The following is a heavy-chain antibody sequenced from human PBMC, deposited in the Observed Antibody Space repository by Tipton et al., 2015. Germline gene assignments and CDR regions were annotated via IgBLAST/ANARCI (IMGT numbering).Heavy chain of an antibody. V-gene: IGHV4-31*03. D-gene: IGHD4-23*01. CDR3: ARGLGGNSESWFDP. CDR2: IYYSGST. J-gene: IGHJ5*02. Sequence: LSLTCTVSGGAINSGDNYWTWIRQHPGKGLEWIRYIYYSGSTYYNPSLKSRVSISLDRSKTQFSLNLSSVTAADTAVYYCARGLGGNSESWFDPWGQGTLVIVSS. CDR1: GGAINSGDNY.